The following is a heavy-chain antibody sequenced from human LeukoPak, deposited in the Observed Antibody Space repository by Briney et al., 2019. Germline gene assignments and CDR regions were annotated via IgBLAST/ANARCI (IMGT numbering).Heavy chain of an antibody. J-gene: IGHJ5*02. CDR2: IRNKVSNYAT. CDR1: GFTLSGSA. V-gene: IGHV3-73*01. D-gene: IGHD5-18*01. Sequence: WGSLRLSCAASGFTLSGSAIHWVRQASGKGLEWVGRIRNKVSNYATTYTASVKGRFTISRDDSTNTAYLQMNSLKTDDTAMYYCTRHFGTQPFDPWGQGTLVTVSS. CDR3: TRHFGTQPFDP.